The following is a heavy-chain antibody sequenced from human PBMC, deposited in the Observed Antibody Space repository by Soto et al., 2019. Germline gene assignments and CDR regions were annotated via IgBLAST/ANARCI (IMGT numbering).Heavy chain of an antibody. CDR2: LKSETDGGTA. CDR3: MTAPGLNVLF. Sequence: EVQLVESGGGLVKPGGSLRLSCVGSGFTFIDAWMSWVRQAPGKGLEWVGRLKSETDGGTADYAAPVEGRFNISRDDSNNTLYLQMNSLKSEDTAVYYCMTAPGLNVLFWGQGALVTVSS. V-gene: IGHV3-15*01. J-gene: IGHJ4*02. D-gene: IGHD3-16*01. CDR1: GFTFIDAW.